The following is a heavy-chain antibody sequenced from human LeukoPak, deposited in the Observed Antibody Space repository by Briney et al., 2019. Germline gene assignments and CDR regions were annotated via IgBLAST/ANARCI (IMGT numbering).Heavy chain of an antibody. V-gene: IGHV3-23*01. D-gene: IGHD1-26*01. CDR2: ITGSGGST. J-gene: IGHJ4*03. CDR3: AKTTHFSGSYLDC. CDR1: GFTFSSYA. Sequence: GGSLRLSCAASGFTFSSYAMSWVRQAPGKGLEWVSAITGSGGSTYYADSVKGRFTVSRDNSKNTLYLQINSLRAEDTAVYYCAKTTHFSGSYLDCWARGPWSPSPQ.